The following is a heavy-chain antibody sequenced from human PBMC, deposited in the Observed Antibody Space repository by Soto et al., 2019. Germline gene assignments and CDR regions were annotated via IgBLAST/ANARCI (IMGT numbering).Heavy chain of an antibody. D-gene: IGHD2-15*01. V-gene: IGHV3-30*18. Sequence: SLRLSCAASGFTFSSYGMHWVRQAPGKGLEWVAVISYDGSNKYYADSVKGRFTISRDNSKNTLYLQMNSLRAEDTAVYYCAKTVGLSSFDYWGQGTLVTVSS. CDR3: AKTVGLSSFDY. CDR1: GFTFSSYG. J-gene: IGHJ4*02. CDR2: ISYDGSNK.